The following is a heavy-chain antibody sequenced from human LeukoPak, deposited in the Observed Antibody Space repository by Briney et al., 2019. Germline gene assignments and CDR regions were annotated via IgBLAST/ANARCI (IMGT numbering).Heavy chain of an antibody. Sequence: GASVKVSCKASGYTFTSYAISWVRQAPGQGLEWMGRIIPILGIANYAQKFQGRVTITADKSTSTAYMELSSLRSEDTAVYYCARDIRDGYNRDFDYWGQGTLVTVSS. CDR3: ARDIRDGYNRDFDY. J-gene: IGHJ4*02. D-gene: IGHD5-24*01. CDR2: IIPILGIA. CDR1: GYTFTSYA. V-gene: IGHV1-69*04.